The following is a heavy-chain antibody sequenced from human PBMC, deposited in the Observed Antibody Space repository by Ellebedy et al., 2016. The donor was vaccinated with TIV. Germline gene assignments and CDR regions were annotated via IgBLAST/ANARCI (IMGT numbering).Heavy chain of an antibody. CDR3: ARDKGDSNHVRSMDV. CDR2: IRSDDTT. D-gene: IGHD4-11*01. Sequence: PGGSLRLSCAASGFTGSSSFMSWVRQAPGKGLEWVSFIRSDDTTHHADSVKGPFTISRDSSKNTFYLQMNSLRAEDTAIYDCARDKGDSNHVRSMDVWGQGTTVTVSS. V-gene: IGHV3-53*01. J-gene: IGHJ6*02. CDR1: GFTGSSSF.